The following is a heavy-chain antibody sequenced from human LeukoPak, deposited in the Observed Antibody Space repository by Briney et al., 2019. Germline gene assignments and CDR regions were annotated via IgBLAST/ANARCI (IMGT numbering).Heavy chain of an antibody. V-gene: IGHV1-18*01. Sequence: ASVKVSCKASGYTFTSYGISWVRQAPGQGLEWMGWISAYNGNTNYAQKLQGRVTMTRDMSTSTVYMELSSLRSEDTAVYYCARDRAFWFDPWGQGTLVTVSS. CDR2: ISAYNGNT. J-gene: IGHJ5*02. CDR3: ARDRAFWFDP. CDR1: GYTFTSYG.